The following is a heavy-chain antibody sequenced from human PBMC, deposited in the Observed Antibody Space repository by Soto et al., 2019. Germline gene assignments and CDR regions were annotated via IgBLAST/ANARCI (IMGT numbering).Heavy chain of an antibody. CDR2: IYYSGST. CDR3: ARDKWMGVHGSGKRRRAFDI. CDR1: SGSITTGGSY. Sequence: SETPSHPTPLPSGSITTGGSYTTSIQQHPENGMAWIGYIYYSGSTYYNPSLKSRVTISVDTSKNQFSLKLSSVTAADTAVYYCARDKWMGVHGSGKRRRAFDIWGQGTMVTVS. V-gene: IGHV4-31*03. D-gene: IGHD3-10*01. J-gene: IGHJ3*02.